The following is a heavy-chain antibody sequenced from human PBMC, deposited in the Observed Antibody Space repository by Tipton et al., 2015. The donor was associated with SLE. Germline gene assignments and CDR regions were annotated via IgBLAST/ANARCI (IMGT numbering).Heavy chain of an antibody. CDR1: GYTFSNYY. Sequence: QSGPEVKKPGASVKVSCKTSGYTFSNYYMHWVRQAPGQGLEWMGIINPDNGGTNYAQKFRGRVTMTRDTSTSAVYMELSSLTSEDTAVFYCARGSSVSYYNYLDHWGQGTLVTVSS. CDR2: INPDNGGT. J-gene: IGHJ4*02. D-gene: IGHD3-10*01. CDR3: ARGSSVSYYNYLDH. V-gene: IGHV1-46*01.